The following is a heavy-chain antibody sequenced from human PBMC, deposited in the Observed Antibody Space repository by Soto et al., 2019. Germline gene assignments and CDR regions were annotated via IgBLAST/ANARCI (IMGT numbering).Heavy chain of an antibody. D-gene: IGHD6-13*01. J-gene: IGHJ5*02. CDR1: GYTFTSYG. V-gene: IGHV1-18*01. CDR3: ATLRRFTAAGTWFDP. Sequence: QVQLVQSGAEVKKPGASVKVSCKASGYTFTSYGISWVRQAPGPGLEWMGWISAYNGNTNYAQKLQGRVTMTTDTSTSTAYMELRSLRSDDTAVYYCATLRRFTAAGTWFDPWGQGTLVTVSS. CDR2: ISAYNGNT.